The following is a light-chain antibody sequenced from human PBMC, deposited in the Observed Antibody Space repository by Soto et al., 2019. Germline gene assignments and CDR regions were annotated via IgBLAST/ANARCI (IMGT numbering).Light chain of an antibody. CDR3: GAWDSSLTAGV. Sequence: QSVLTQPPSVSAAPGQKVTVSCSGSSSNIGNDYVSWFQQFPGAAPKPLIYNSHKRHSGVPDRFSGSTSGTSATLGISGLQTGDEAVYYCGAWDSSLTAGVFGGGTKVTVL. CDR2: NSH. V-gene: IGLV1-51*01. CDR1: SSNIGNDY. J-gene: IGLJ3*02.